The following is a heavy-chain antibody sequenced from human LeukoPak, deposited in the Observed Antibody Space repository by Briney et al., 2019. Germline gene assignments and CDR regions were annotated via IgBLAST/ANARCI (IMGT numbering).Heavy chain of an antibody. D-gene: IGHD2-15*01. CDR3: ARAYCSGGSCYTADAFDI. CDR2: INPNSGGT. V-gene: IGHV1-2*04. J-gene: IGHJ3*02. CDR1: GYTFTSYY. Sequence: ASVKVSCKASGYTFTSYYMHWVRQAPGQGLEWMGWINPNSGGTNYAQKFQGWVTMTRDTSISTAYMELSRLRSDDTAVYYCARAYCSGGSCYTADAFDIWGQGTMVTVSS.